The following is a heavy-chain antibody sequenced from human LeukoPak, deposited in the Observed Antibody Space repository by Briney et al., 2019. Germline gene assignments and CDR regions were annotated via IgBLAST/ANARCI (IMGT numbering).Heavy chain of an antibody. D-gene: IGHD3-22*01. Sequence: ASVKVSCKASGCTFTTYAMHWVRQAPGQRLEWMGWINAGNGNTEYSQKFQGRVTITRDTSATTAYMEVSSLRSEDTAVYYCARKYSDSSAYIFDYWGQGTLVTVSS. CDR3: ARKYSDSSAYIFDY. CDR2: INAGNGNT. CDR1: GCTFTTYA. V-gene: IGHV1-3*01. J-gene: IGHJ4*02.